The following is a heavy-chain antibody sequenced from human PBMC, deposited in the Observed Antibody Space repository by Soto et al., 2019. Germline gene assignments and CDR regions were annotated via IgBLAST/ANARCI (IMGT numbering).Heavy chain of an antibody. CDR2: IKYDGNEK. V-gene: IGHV3-7*01. J-gene: IGHJ4*02. CDR1: GFSLGSKS. D-gene: IGHD1-1*01. Sequence: SLRLSCGASGFSLGSKSMSWVRQAPGKGLEWVASIKYDGNEKFYVDSVKGRFTVSRDTAKNSLYLQMNSLRGDDTALYYCASLLGDVTTFDYWGQGSLVTVSS. CDR3: ASLLGDVTTFDY.